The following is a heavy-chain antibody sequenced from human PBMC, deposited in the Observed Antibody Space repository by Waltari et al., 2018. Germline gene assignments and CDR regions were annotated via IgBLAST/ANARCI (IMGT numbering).Heavy chain of an antibody. Sequence: EVQLVESGGGLIQPGGSLRLSCAASAFTVSSNYMSWVRQAPGKGLEWVSVIYSGGSTYYADSVKGRFTISRDNSKNTLYLQMNSLRAEDTAVYYCARDYSGSYLSDWGQGTLVTVSS. D-gene: IGHD1-26*01. V-gene: IGHV3-53*01. CDR3: ARDYSGSYLSD. CDR2: IYSGGST. CDR1: AFTVSSNY. J-gene: IGHJ4*02.